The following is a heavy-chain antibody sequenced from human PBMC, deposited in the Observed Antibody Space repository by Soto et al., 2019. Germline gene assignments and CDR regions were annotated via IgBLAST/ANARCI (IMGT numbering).Heavy chain of an antibody. CDR1: GFTVSSYA. J-gene: IGHJ4*02. D-gene: IGHD3-22*01. CDR2: ISYDGSNK. Sequence: GGSLRLSCAASGFTVSSYAMHWVRQAPGKGLEWVAVISYDGSNKYYADSVKGRFTISRDNSKNTLYLQMNSLRAEDTAVYYCARGQVDYDSSGYYYGFDYWGQGTLVTVSS. CDR3: ARGQVDYDSSGYYYGFDY. V-gene: IGHV3-30-3*01.